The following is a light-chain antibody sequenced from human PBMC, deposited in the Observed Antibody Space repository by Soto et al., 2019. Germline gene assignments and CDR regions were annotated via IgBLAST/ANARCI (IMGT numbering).Light chain of an antibody. CDR1: QGVGID. CDR2: AAS. V-gene: IGKV1-6*01. CDR3: LQDFNFPLT. J-gene: IGKJ4*01. Sequence: AIQMTQSPSSLSASVGDRVTITCRASQGVGIDLSWYQQKPGKAPNLLIYAASILQSGVPSRFSGSGSGTDFTLTISSLHPEDFATYYCLQDFNFPLTFGGGTKVEI.